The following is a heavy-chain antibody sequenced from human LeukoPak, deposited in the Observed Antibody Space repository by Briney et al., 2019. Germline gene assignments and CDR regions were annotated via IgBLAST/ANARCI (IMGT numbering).Heavy chain of an antibody. Sequence: GASVKVSCKASGFTFTSSAVQWVRQARGQRLEWIGWIIVGSGNTKYAQNFQERVTITRDMSTITAYMELSSLRSEDTAVYYCAADPPYTSSSGYWGQGTLVTVSS. CDR2: IIVGSGNT. CDR1: GFTFTSSA. D-gene: IGHD6-6*01. J-gene: IGHJ4*02. V-gene: IGHV1-58*01. CDR3: AADPPYTSSSGY.